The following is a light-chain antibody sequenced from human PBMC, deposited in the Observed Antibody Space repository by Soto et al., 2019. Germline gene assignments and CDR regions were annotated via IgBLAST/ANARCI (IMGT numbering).Light chain of an antibody. Sequence: EIVFTQSPGTLSLSPGERATLSCRASQSVSSNYLAWYQHKPGQAPRLLIYDASSRATGIPDRFSGSGSGTEFTLTITSLQPEDFATYYCQQVESYPSTFGGGTKVDI. CDR1: QSVSSNY. CDR3: QQVESYPST. CDR2: DAS. V-gene: IGKV3-20*01. J-gene: IGKJ4*01.